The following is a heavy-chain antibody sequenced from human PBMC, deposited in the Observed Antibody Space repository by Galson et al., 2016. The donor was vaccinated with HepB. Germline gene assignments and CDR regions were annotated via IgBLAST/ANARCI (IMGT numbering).Heavy chain of an antibody. Sequence: SLRLSCAGSEFTFSNYAMNWVRQAPGKGLEWVSGISGSTANTYYAASVKGRFTISRDNAKNTLYLQMNSLRAEDTAVYYCARDGDAYNFDYWGQGTLVTVSS. CDR3: ARDGDAYNFDY. V-gene: IGHV3-23*01. CDR2: ISGSTANT. CDR1: EFTFSNYA. J-gene: IGHJ4*02. D-gene: IGHD5-24*01.